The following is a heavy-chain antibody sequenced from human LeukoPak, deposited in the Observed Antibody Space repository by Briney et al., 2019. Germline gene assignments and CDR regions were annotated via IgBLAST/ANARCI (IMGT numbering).Heavy chain of an antibody. J-gene: IGHJ4*02. V-gene: IGHV3-66*01. Sequence: GXTXXXNYMRWVRQARGKGLEGVTVMYRGGTTYYADSVKGRFTISRDNSKNTLYLQMNSLRAEDTAVYYCARDLFDRTGTFDYWGQGTLVTVSS. CDR3: ARDLFDRTGTFDY. CDR1: GXTXXXNY. CDR2: MYRGGTT. D-gene: IGHD3-9*01.